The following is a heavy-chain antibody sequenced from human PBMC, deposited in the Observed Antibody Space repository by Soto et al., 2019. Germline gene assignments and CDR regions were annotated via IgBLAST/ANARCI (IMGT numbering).Heavy chain of an antibody. CDR2: ISAYNGNT. D-gene: IGHD1-26*01. V-gene: IGHV1-18*01. J-gene: IGHJ4*02. Sequence: ASVKVSCKASGYTFTSYGISWVRQAPGQGLEWMGWISAYNGNTNYAQKLQGRVTMTTDTSTSTAYMELRSLRSDDTAVYYCARDLSGSYVAHFDYWGQGTLVTVSS. CDR1: GYTFTSYG. CDR3: ARDLSGSYVAHFDY.